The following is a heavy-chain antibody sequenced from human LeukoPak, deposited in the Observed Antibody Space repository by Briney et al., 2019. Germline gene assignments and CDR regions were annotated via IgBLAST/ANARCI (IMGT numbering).Heavy chain of an antibody. Sequence: GGSLRLSCAASGFTVNYNYMTWVRQAPGKGLEWVSLIFGGGNTYYADSVKGRFTISRDNSKSTLYLQMNSLRVEDTAVYYCATSIPDYYHSGAYYAYPFDYWGQGTLVTVSS. D-gene: IGHD3-22*01. CDR2: IFGGGNT. J-gene: IGHJ4*02. CDR1: GFTVNYNY. V-gene: IGHV3-53*01. CDR3: ATSIPDYYHSGAYYAYPFDY.